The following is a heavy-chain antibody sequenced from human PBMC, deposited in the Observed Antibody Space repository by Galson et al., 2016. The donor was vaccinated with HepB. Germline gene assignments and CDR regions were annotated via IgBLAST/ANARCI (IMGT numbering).Heavy chain of an antibody. D-gene: IGHD2-15*01. V-gene: IGHV4-39*01. CDR1: GGSISSTSYY. CDR2: LYYRVNT. J-gene: IGHJ4*02. CDR3: ASGYLCSGGGCTMVPYSC. Sequence: SETLSLTCNVSGGSISSTSYYWGWIRQPPGKGLEWIGMLYYRVNTNYSPSLKSRVTISVDTSKNQLSLKLSSVTAADTALYYCASGYLCSGGGCTMVPYSCWGQGALVTVSS.